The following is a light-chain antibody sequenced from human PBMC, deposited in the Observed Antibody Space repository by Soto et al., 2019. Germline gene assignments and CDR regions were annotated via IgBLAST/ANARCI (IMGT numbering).Light chain of an antibody. CDR1: QSVSSY. CDR2: DAS. Sequence: EIVLTQSPATLSLSPGERATLSCMASQSVSSYLAWYQQKPGQAPRLLIYDASNRATGIPARFSGSGSGTDFTLTISSLETEDFAVYYCQQRSDWLPITFGQGTRLEIK. V-gene: IGKV3-11*01. J-gene: IGKJ5*01. CDR3: QQRSDWLPIT.